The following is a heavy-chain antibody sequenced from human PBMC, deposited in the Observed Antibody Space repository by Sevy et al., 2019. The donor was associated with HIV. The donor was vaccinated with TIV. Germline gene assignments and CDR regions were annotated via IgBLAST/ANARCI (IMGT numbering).Heavy chain of an antibody. J-gene: IGHJ4*02. CDR3: AILKQQQLVDY. CDR1: GYTFTSYY. D-gene: IGHD6-13*01. Sequence: ASVKVSCKASGYTFTSYYMHWVRQAPGQGLEWMGIINPRGGSTSYAQKFQGRVTMTRDTSTSTVYMELGSLRSEDTAVYYCAILKQQQLVDYWGQGTLVTVSS. V-gene: IGHV1-46*01. CDR2: INPRGGST.